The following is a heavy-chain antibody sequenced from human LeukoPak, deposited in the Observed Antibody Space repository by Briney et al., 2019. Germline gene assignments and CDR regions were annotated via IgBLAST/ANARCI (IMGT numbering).Heavy chain of an antibody. J-gene: IGHJ5*02. CDR2: IYTSGST. V-gene: IGHV4-4*07. CDR3: ARGLYRFGEINWFDP. Sequence: SETLSLTCTVSGGSISSYYWSWIRQPAGKGLEWIGRIYTSGSTNYNPSLKSRVTMSVDTSKNQFSLKLSSVTAADTAVYYCARGLYRFGEINWFDPWSQGTLVTVSS. D-gene: IGHD3-10*01. CDR1: GGSISSYY.